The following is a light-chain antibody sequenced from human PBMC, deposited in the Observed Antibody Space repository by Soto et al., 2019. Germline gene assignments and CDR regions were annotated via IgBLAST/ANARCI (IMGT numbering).Light chain of an antibody. CDR3: SSYTSSSTYV. CDR1: SSDVGGYNY. Sequence: QSVLTQPASVSGSLGQSITISCTGTSSDVGGYNYVSWYQQHPGKAPKLMIYEVSNRPSGVSNRFSGSKSGNTASLTISGLQAEDEADYYCSSYTSSSTYVFGTGTKVTGL. CDR2: EVS. J-gene: IGLJ1*01. V-gene: IGLV2-14*01.